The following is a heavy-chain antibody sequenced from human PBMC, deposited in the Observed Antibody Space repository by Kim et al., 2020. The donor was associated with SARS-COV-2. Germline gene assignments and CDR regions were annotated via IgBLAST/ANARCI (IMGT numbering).Heavy chain of an antibody. D-gene: IGHD3-9*01. J-gene: IGHJ4*02. CDR3: VKDRSYDILTGLFHY. CDR2: ISSNGGST. V-gene: IGHV3-64D*09. Sequence: GGSLRLSCSASGFTFSSYAMHWVRQAPGKGLEYVSAISSNGGSTYYADSVKGRFTISRDNSKNTLYLQMSSLRAEDTAVYYCVKDRSYDILTGLFHYWGQGTLVTVSS. CDR1: GFTFSSYA.